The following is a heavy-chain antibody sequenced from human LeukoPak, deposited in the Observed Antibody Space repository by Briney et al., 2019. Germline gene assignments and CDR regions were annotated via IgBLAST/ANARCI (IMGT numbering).Heavy chain of an antibody. Sequence: SATLSLTCTVSGGSISSYYWSWIRQPPGKGLEWIGYVYYSGSTNYNPSLKSRVTISVDTSKNQFSLKLSSVTAADTAVYYCARDDTIFGVVNPRNNAFDIWGQGTMVTVSS. V-gene: IGHV4-59*01. J-gene: IGHJ3*02. CDR2: VYYSGST. CDR3: ARDDTIFGVVNPRNNAFDI. CDR1: GGSISSYY. D-gene: IGHD3-3*01.